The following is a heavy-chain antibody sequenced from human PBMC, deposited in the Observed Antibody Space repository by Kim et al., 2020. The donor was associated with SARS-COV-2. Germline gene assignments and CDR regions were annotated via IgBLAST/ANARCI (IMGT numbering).Heavy chain of an antibody. CDR3: ARVSDYGDSR. CDR1: GFTFSSYG. V-gene: IGHV3-33*05. J-gene: IGHJ4*02. CDR2: ISYDGSNK. D-gene: IGHD4-17*01. Sequence: GGSLRLSCAASGFTFSSYGMHWVRQAPGKGLEWVAVISYDGSNKYYADSVKGRFTISRDNSKNTLYLQMNSLRAEDTAVYYCARVSDYGDSRWGQGTLVTVSS.